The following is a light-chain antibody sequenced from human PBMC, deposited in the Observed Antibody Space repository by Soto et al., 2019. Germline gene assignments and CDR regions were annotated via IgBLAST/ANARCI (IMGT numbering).Light chain of an antibody. CDR3: QQYGDMWT. CDR1: QSVRSSY. J-gene: IGKJ1*01. CDR2: GAS. Sequence: EIVLTQSPGTLSLSPGERATLNCRASQSVRSSYLAWYQQQPGQAPRLLIHGASRRATGIPDRFSRSGSGTDFTLTINRLEPEDFAVYFCQQYGDMWTFGQGTKVDIK. V-gene: IGKV3-20*01.